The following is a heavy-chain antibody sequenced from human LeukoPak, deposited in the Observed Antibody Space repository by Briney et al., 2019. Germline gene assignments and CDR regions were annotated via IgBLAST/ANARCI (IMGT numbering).Heavy chain of an antibody. J-gene: IGHJ4*02. CDR3: ARLPYDSSGYTSEY. CDR2: IYYSGST. CDR1: GGSISSYY. V-gene: IGHV4-59*08. D-gene: IGHD3-22*01. Sequence: PSETLSLTCTVSGGSISSYYWSWIRQPPGKGLEWIGYIYYSGSTNYNPSLKSRVTISVDTSKNQFSLKLSSVTAADTSVYYCARLPYDSSGYTSEYWGQGTLVTVSS.